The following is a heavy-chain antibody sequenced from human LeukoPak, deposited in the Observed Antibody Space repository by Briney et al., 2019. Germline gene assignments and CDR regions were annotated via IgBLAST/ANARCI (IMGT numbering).Heavy chain of an antibody. CDR1: GFTFSAFA. Sequence: GGSLRLSCAASGFTFSAFAMHWVRQAPGKGLEWVAVILYDGSNKYYADSVKGRLTISRDNSENTLSLQVNSLRSEDTAVYFCAKGDYGGNSHTFDIWGQGTLVTVSS. CDR2: ILYDGSNK. V-gene: IGHV3-30*18. D-gene: IGHD4-23*01. CDR3: AKGDYGGNSHTFDI. J-gene: IGHJ3*02.